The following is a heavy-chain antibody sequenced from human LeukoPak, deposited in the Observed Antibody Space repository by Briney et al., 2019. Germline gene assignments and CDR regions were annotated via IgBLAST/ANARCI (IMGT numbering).Heavy chain of an antibody. CDR1: GYTFTGYY. D-gene: IGHD3-3*01. Sequence: GASVKVPCKASGYTFTGYYMHWVRQAPGQGLEWMGWINPNSGGTNYAQKFQGRVTMTRDTSISTAYMELSRLRSDDTAVYYCARLGDYDFWSGPGFVNYWGQGTLVTVSS. CDR2: INPNSGGT. CDR3: ARLGDYDFWSGPGFVNY. J-gene: IGHJ4*02. V-gene: IGHV1-2*02.